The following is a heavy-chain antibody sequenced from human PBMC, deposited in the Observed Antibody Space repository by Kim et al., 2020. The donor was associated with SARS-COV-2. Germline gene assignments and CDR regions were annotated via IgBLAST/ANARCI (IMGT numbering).Heavy chain of an antibody. Sequence: GGSLRLSCAASGFTFSSYGMHWVRQAPGKGLEWVAVIWYDGSNKYYADSVKGRFTISRDNSKNTLYLQMNSLRAEDTAVYYCAKDPTSTYFRVFPRRRHGMDVWGQGTTVTVSS. CDR3: AKDPTSTYFRVFPRRRHGMDV. CDR2: IWYDGSNK. J-gene: IGHJ6*02. CDR1: GFTFSSYG. D-gene: IGHD6-13*01. V-gene: IGHV3-33*06.